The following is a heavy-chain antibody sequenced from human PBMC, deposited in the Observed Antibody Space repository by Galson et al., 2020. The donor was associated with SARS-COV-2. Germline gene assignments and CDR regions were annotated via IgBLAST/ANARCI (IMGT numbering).Heavy chain of an antibody. CDR1: GFTFSDRY. J-gene: IGHJ4*02. CDR3: VRDWDVAGDY. D-gene: IGHD1-26*01. V-gene: IGHV3-72*01. Sequence: GGSLRLSCVASGFTFSDRYMDWVRQAPGKGLEWIGRIRNKASSYSTEYAASVKGRFTLSRDDSKSSLFLQMSSLKTEDTAMYYCVRDWDVAGDYWGQGTLVTVSS. CDR2: IRNKASSYST.